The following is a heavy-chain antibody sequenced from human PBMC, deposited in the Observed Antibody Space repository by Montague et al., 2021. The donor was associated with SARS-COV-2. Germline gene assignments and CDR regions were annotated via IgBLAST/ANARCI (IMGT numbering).Heavy chain of an antibody. CDR2: IYYSGST. V-gene: IGHV4-31*03. D-gene: IGHD3-3*01. CDR3: ARAPRNIFGVVLTFDY. J-gene: IGHJ4*02. CDR1: GGSISSGGYY. Sequence: TLSLTCTVSGGSISSGGYYWSWIRQHPGKGLEWIGYIYYSGSTYYNPSLKSRVTISVDTSKNQFSLKLSSVTAADTAVYYCARAPRNIFGVVLTFDYWGQGTLVTVSS.